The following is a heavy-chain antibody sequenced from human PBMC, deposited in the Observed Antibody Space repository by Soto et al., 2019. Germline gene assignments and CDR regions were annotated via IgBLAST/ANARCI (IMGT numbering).Heavy chain of an antibody. CDR3: HKDSDRDYFQH. CDR2: ISASGGGA. V-gene: IGHV3-23*01. D-gene: IGHD3-10*01. Sequence: PGGSLRLSCAASGFTFSTYGMSWVRQAPEKGLEWVSGISASGGGAYYANSVKGRFTISRDNSENTLYLQMDSLRVEDTAVYYCHKDSDRDYFQHWGQGNLVTVSS. J-gene: IGHJ1*01. CDR1: GFTFSTYG.